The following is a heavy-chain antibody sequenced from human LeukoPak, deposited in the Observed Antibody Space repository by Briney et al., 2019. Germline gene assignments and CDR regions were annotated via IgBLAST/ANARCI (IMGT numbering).Heavy chain of an antibody. J-gene: IGHJ6*02. CDR3: TSPIHCGDYDYFYGMDV. CDR1: GFTFSGST. Sequence: GESLKLSCAASGFTFSGSTMHWVRQASGKGLEWVGRIRSKANSYATAYAASVKGRFTISRDDSKNTAYPQMNSLKTEDTAVYYCTSPIHCGDYDYFYGMDVWGQGTTVTVSS. CDR2: IRSKANSYAT. V-gene: IGHV3-73*01. D-gene: IGHD4-17*01.